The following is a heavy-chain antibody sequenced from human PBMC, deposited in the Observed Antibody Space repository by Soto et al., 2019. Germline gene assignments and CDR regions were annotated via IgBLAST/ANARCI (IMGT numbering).Heavy chain of an antibody. CDR1: GYTFTSYA. CDR2: INTGNGNT. J-gene: IGHJ4*02. CDR3: ARPGGYGGNYVFDY. Sequence: QVQLVQSGAEVKKPGASVKVSCKASGYTFTSYAMHWVRQAPGQRLEWMGWINTGNGNTKYSQRFQGRVTIARDTSANTAYMELSSLRSEDTAVYYCARPGGYGGNYVFDYWGQGTLVTVSS. V-gene: IGHV1-3*04. D-gene: IGHD4-17*01.